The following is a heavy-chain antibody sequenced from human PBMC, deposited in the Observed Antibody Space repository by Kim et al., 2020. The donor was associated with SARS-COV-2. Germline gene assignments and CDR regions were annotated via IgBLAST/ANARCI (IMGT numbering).Heavy chain of an antibody. D-gene: IGHD3-10*01. V-gene: IGHV1-18*01. CDR3: ARDGDKYYGSGRAFDP. J-gene: IGHJ5*02. Sequence: KLQGRVTMTTDTSTSTAYMELRSLRSDDTAVYYCARDGDKYYGSGRAFDPWGQGTLVTVSS.